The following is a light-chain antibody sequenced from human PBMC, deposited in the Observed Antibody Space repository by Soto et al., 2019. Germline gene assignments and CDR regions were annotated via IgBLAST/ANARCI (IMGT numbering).Light chain of an antibody. V-gene: IGKV1-39*01. Sequence: DIQMTQSPSSLSASVGDRVTITCRASQSISSYLNWYQQKPGKAPKLLIYAASSLQSGVPSGFSGSGSGTDFTLTISSLQPEDFATYYCQQSYSTPLTVGGGTKVDIK. CDR3: QQSYSTPLT. CDR1: QSISSY. J-gene: IGKJ4*01. CDR2: AAS.